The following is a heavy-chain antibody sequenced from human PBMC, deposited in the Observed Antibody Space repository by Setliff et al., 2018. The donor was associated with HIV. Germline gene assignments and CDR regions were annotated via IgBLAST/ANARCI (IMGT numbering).Heavy chain of an antibody. Sequence: GGSLRLSCAASGFTFDDFAMHWVRQVPGKGLEWVSLISWNGGSTYYADSVRGRFAISRDNNKNFLYLQMSSLRTDDSALYYCARGPTGSGSAYLDFWGQGTLVTVSS. CDR2: ISWNGGST. CDR3: ARGPTGSGSAYLDF. V-gene: IGHV3-43D*03. J-gene: IGHJ4*02. CDR1: GFTFDDFA. D-gene: IGHD3-10*01.